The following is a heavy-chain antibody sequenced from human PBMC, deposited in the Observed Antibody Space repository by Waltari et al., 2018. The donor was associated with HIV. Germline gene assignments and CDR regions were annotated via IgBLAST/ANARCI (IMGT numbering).Heavy chain of an antibody. CDR2: IKSKTDGGTT. Sequence: EVQLVESGGGLVMPGGSLRLSCAASGFTFTNAWMTWVRQAPGKGRELVGRIKSKTDGGTTDYAAPVRGRFTISRDDSKNTLYLQMNSLETEDTAVYYCTTAMIDYWGQGTLVTVSS. CDR3: TTAMIDY. CDR1: GFTFTNAW. V-gene: IGHV3-15*01. D-gene: IGHD3-22*01. J-gene: IGHJ4*02.